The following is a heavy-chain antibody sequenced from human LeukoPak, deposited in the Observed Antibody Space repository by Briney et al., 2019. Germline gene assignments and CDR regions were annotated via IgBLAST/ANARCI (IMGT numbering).Heavy chain of an antibody. CDR3: ARGIWGVVRGEGEPKRYYFDY. D-gene: IGHD3-10*01. V-gene: IGHV1-18*01. Sequence: ASVKVSCKASGYTFTSYGISWVRQAPGQGLEWMGWISAYNGNTNYAQKLQGRVTMTTDTSTSTAYMELRSLRSDDTAVYYCARGIWGVVRGEGEPKRYYFDYWGQGTLVTVSS. CDR2: ISAYNGNT. CDR1: GYTFTSYG. J-gene: IGHJ4*02.